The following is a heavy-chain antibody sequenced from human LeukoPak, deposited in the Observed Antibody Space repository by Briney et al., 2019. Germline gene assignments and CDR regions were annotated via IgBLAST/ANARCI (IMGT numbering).Heavy chain of an antibody. D-gene: IGHD5-18*01. V-gene: IGHV4-59*01. CDR2: MSNNGAT. CDR3: ARDSRGYSYGYPYFDY. CDR1: GGSISGFY. Sequence: SETLSLTCTVSGGSISGFYWSWIRQPPGKGLEWIGYMSNNGATTYNPSLKSRATISIDMSNNHFSLTLKSVTAADKAVYYCARDSRGYSYGYPYFDYWGQGTLVTVSS. J-gene: IGHJ4*02.